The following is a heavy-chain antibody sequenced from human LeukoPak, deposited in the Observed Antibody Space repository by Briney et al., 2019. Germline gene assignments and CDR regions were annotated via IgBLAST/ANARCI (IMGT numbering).Heavy chain of an antibody. Sequence: SVKVSCKASGGTFSSYAISWVRQAPGQGLEWMGGIIPIFGTADYAQKFQGRVTITADESTSTAYMELSSLRSEDTAVYYCAGGITFGGVIATYTDYWGQGTLVTVSS. CDR3: AGGITFGGVIATYTDY. J-gene: IGHJ4*02. D-gene: IGHD3-16*02. V-gene: IGHV1-69*13. CDR1: GGTFSSYA. CDR2: IIPIFGTA.